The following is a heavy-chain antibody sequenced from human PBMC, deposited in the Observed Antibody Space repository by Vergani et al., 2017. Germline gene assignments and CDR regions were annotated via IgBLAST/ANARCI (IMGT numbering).Heavy chain of an antibody. CDR1: GASIMKRGGYY. CDR2: FYYTGST. V-gene: IGHV4-61*02. D-gene: IGHD6-13*01. J-gene: IGHJ4*02. CDR3: ARADLSTNWYGQSFSVDY. Sequence: QVQLQESGPGLVKTSQTLSLTCAVSGASIMKRGGYYWTWIRQPAGKGLEWIGRFYYTGSTKYNPTLESRVTMSVDTSKNQFSLNLRSVSAADTAVYFCARADLSTNWYGQSFSVDYWGPGALVTVSS.